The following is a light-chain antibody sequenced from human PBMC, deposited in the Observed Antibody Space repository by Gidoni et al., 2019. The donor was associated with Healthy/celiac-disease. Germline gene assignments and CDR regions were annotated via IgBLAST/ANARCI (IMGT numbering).Light chain of an antibody. CDR2: AAS. Sequence: IQINQSPSSLSASVGDRVTITCRASQSISSYLNWYQQKPGKAPKLLIYAASSLQSGVPSRFSGSGSGTDFTLTISSLQPEDFATYYCQQSYSTPRTFGQGTKLEIK. CDR3: QQSYSTPRT. V-gene: IGKV1-39*01. CDR1: QSISSY. J-gene: IGKJ2*01.